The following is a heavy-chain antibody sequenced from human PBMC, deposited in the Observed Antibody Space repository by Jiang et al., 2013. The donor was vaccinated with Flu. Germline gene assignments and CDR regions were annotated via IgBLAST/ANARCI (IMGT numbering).Heavy chain of an antibody. CDR3: ASSYYDSSGYYSDWFDP. CDR1: GGSISSSSYY. Sequence: GPGLVKPSETLSLTCTVSGGSISSSSYYWGWIRQPPGKGLEWIGSIYYSGSTYCNPSLKSRVTISVDTSKNQFSPKLSSVTAADTAVYYCASSYYDSSGYYSDWFDPWGQGTLVTVSS. V-gene: IGHV4-39*01. D-gene: IGHD3-22*01. CDR2: IYYSGST. J-gene: IGHJ5*02.